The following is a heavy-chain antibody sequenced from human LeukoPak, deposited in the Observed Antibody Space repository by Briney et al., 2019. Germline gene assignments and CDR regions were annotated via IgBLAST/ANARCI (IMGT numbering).Heavy chain of an antibody. CDR1: GFTFSSYA. V-gene: IGHV3-23*01. CDR2: ISGSGDYT. Sequence: GGSLRLSCAASGFTFSSYAMSWVRQPPGKGLEWVSAISGSGDYTYYADSVKGRFTISRDNPKNTLYLQMSSLRVEDAAVYYCAKSVAYTDYDWFDPWGQGTLVTVSS. J-gene: IGHJ5*02. CDR3: AKSVAYTDYDWFDP. D-gene: IGHD4-17*01.